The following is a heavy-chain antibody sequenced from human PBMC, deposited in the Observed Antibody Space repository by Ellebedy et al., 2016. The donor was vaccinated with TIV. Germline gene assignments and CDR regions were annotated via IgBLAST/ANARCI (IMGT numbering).Heavy chain of an antibody. J-gene: IGHJ3*02. CDR2: IYSSGST. Sequence: SETLSLTXTVSGGSISNYYWTWIRQPPGKGLEWIGYIYSSGSTTYNPSLKSRVTISVDTSKNQFSLNLNSVTAADTAVYYCARRGQMEILRHAFEIWGQGTMVIVS. CDR3: ARRGQMEILRHAFEI. D-gene: IGHD5-24*01. CDR1: GGSISNYY. V-gene: IGHV4-59*01.